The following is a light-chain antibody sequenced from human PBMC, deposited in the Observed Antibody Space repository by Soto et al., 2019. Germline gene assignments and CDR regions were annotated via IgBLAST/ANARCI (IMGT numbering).Light chain of an antibody. J-gene: IGKJ1*01. Sequence: TLSLSRGRIVTLCRRISQSVTGSSIAWFQQKPGQAPRLLMYGASNRATGIPHRFSGSGPGTEFALTMRCLEPEYFAVYICERYCASAERFGEGTKVDIK. CDR1: QSVTGSS. CDR3: ERYCASAER. V-gene: IGKV3-20*01. CDR2: GAS.